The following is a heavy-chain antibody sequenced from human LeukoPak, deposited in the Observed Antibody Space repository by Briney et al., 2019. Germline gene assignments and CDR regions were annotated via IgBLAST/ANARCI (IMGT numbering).Heavy chain of an antibody. V-gene: IGHV1-2*02. J-gene: IGHJ4*02. Sequence: GASVKVSCKASGYTFTGYYMHWVRQAPGQGLEWMGWINPNSGGTNYAQKFQGRVTMTRDTSISTAYMELSRLRSDDTAVYYCARMVSYDSSGYYGDFDYWGQGTLVTVSS. CDR2: INPNSGGT. CDR1: GYTFTGYY. CDR3: ARMVSYDSSGYYGDFDY. D-gene: IGHD3-22*01.